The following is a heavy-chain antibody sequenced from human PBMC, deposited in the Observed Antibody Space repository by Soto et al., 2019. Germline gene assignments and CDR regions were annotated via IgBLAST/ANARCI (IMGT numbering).Heavy chain of an antibody. Sequence: EVQLLESGGVLVQPGGSLRLSCAASGFTFTNYAMNWVRLAPGKGLEWVSTISDSGSTYYADSVKGRFTISRDNYKITLYLHMSSLRAEDTAVYFCAKGVDGPHCTRTSCLFYFDYWGQGTLVTVSS. D-gene: IGHD2-2*01. CDR1: GFTFTNYA. CDR2: ISDSGST. J-gene: IGHJ4*02. V-gene: IGHV3-23*01. CDR3: AKGVDGPHCTRTSCLFYFDY.